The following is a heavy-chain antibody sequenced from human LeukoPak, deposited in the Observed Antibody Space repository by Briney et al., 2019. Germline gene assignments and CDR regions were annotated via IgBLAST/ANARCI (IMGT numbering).Heavy chain of an antibody. CDR2: ISSSSSYI. J-gene: IGHJ6*03. Sequence: GGSLRLSCAASGFTFSSYSMNWVRQAPGKGLEWVSFISSSSSYIDYEDSVKGRCSISRDNAKNSLYLQLNSLRADDTAVYYCARRASSTSLFYYYYYMAVWGKGTTVTVSS. CDR3: ARRASSTSLFYYYYYMAV. V-gene: IGHV3-21*01. D-gene: IGHD2-2*01. CDR1: GFTFSSYS.